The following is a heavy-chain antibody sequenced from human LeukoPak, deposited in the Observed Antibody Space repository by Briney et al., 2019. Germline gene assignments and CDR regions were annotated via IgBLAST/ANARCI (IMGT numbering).Heavy chain of an antibody. D-gene: IGHD6-6*01. Sequence: GGSPRLSCAASGFSFSTYWMHGVRQAPGKGLVWVSRINSDGSGTDYADSVEGRFSISRDNGKNTVYLQMNSLRAEDTAVYYCARLNWQLDHYFDYWGQGTPVTVSS. V-gene: IGHV3-74*01. CDR3: ARLNWQLDHYFDY. J-gene: IGHJ4*02. CDR1: GFSFSTYW. CDR2: INSDGSGT.